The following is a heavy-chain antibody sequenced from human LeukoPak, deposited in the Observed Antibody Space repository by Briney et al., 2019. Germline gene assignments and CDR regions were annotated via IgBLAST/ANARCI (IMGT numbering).Heavy chain of an antibody. J-gene: IGHJ6*02. D-gene: IGHD5-18*01. V-gene: IGHV3-33*06. CDR1: GFIFSSYG. CDR3: AKGGIDTAMVNYYYYGMDV. CDR2: IWYDGSNK. Sequence: PGGSLRLSCAASGFIFSSYGMHWVRQAPGKGLEWVAVIWYDGSNKYYADSVKGRFTISRDNSKNTLYLQMNSLRAEDTAVYYCAKGGIDTAMVNYYYYGMDVWGQGTTVTVSS.